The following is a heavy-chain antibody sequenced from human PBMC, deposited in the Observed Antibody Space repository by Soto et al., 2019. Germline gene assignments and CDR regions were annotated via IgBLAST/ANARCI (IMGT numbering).Heavy chain of an antibody. D-gene: IGHD2-8*01. V-gene: IGHV1-2*04. CDR1: GYFFTDYH. CDR3: ARGHSTDCSNGVCSFFYNHEMDV. J-gene: IGHJ6*02. Sequence: QVQLVQSGAEVKKPGASVRVSCKASGYFFTDYHIHWVRQAPGQGLEWLGRINPKSGGTSTAQKFQGWVTMTRDRSISTVYMELTRLRSDDTAVYFCARGHSTDCSNGVCSFFYNHEMDVWGQGTTVTVSS. CDR2: INPKSGGT.